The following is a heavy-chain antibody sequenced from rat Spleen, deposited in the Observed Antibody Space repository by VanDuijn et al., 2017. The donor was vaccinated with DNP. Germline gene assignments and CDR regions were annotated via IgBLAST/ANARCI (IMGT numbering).Heavy chain of an antibody. CDR1: GFTFSNYY. V-gene: IGHV5-25*01. CDR2: ISPSGSRT. Sequence: EVQLVESGGGLVQPGRSLKLSCAASGFTFSNYYMAWVRQAPKKGLEWVAAISPSGSRTYYPDSVKGRFTISRDDAKSGLYLQMNSLKSEDTATYYCARGSGTYYWYFDFWGPGTMVTVSS. D-gene: IGHD5-1*01. CDR3: ARGSGTYYWYFDF. J-gene: IGHJ1*01.